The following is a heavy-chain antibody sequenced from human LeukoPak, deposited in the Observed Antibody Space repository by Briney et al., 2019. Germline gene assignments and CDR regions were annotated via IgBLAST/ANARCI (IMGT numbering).Heavy chain of an antibody. CDR1: GFTFSSYG. Sequence: GGSLRLSCAASGFTFSSYGMYWVRQAPGKGLEWVACIRYDGSNKYYADSVKGRFTISRDNAKNSLYLQMNSLRAEDTAVYYCARGRGYSQSNWVDPWGQGTMVTVSA. CDR2: IRYDGSNK. CDR3: ARGRGYSQSNWVDP. D-gene: IGHD5-18*01. V-gene: IGHV3-30*02. J-gene: IGHJ5*02.